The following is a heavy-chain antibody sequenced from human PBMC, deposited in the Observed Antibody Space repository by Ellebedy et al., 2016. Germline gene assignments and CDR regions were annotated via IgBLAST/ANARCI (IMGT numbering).Heavy chain of an antibody. Sequence: GGSLRLXCAASGFTFSSYAMSWVRQAPGKGLEWVSAISGSGGSTYYADSVKGRFTISRDNAKNSLYLQMNSLKTEDTAVYYCTTDGVVWGQGTTVTVSS. CDR2: ISGSGGST. J-gene: IGHJ6*02. CDR3: TTDGVV. CDR1: GFTFSSYA. V-gene: IGHV3-23*01.